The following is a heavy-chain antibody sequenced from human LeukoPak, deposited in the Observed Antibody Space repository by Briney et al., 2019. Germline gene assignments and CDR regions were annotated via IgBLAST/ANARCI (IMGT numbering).Heavy chain of an antibody. J-gene: IGHJ3*02. CDR2: INHRGST. D-gene: IGHD3-22*01. CDR3: ANLGPCYYDSSRYEGFDI. CDR1: GGSFSGYY. Sequence: PSETLSLTCGVYGGSFSGYYWTWIRQPPGKRLEWIGEINHRGSTNYNPSLKSRVSMSIDTSKNQFSLRLSSVTAADTAVYYCANLGPCYYDSSRYEGFDIWGQGTMVTVSS. V-gene: IGHV4-34*01.